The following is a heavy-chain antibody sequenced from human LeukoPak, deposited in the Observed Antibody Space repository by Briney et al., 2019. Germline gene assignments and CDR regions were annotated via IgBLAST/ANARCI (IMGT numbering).Heavy chain of an antibody. CDR3: AKDRISYYYDSSGSADAEYFQH. CDR1: GFTFSSYA. J-gene: IGHJ1*01. V-gene: IGHV3-23*01. CDR2: ISGSGGST. Sequence: PGGSLRLSCAASGFTFSSYAMSWVRQAPGKGLEWVSAISGSGGSTYYADSVKGRFTISRDNSKNTLYLQMNSLRAEDTAEYTCAKDRISYYYDSSGSADAEYFQHWGQGHLVTVSS. D-gene: IGHD3-22*01.